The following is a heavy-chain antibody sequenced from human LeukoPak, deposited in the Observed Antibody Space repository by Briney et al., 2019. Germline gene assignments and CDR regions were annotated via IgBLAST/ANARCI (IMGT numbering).Heavy chain of an antibody. CDR2: IYYSGST. Sequence: SETLSLTCTVSGGSISSSSYYWGWIRQPPGKGLEWIGSIYYSGSTYYNPSLKSRVTISVDTSKNQFSLKLSSVTAADTAVYYRARHSLAYCSGGSCDGVDYWGQGTLVAVSS. CDR1: GGSISSSSYY. J-gene: IGHJ4*02. V-gene: IGHV4-39*01. D-gene: IGHD2-15*01. CDR3: ARHSLAYCSGGSCDGVDY.